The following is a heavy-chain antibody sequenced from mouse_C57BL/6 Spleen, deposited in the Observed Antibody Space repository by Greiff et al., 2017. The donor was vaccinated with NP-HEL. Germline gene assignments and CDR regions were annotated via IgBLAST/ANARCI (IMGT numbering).Heavy chain of an antibody. J-gene: IGHJ3*01. CDR3: ARSITTVVATDWFAY. CDR2: LTPSRGYT. Sequence: VQLQQSGAELAKPGASVKLSCKASGYTFTSYWMHWVKQRPGPGLAWIGYLTPSRGYTKYNQKFKDKATLTADKSSSTAYMQLSSLTYEDSAVYYCARSITTVVATDWFAYWGQGTLVTVSA. V-gene: IGHV1-7*01. D-gene: IGHD1-1*01. CDR1: GYTFTSYW.